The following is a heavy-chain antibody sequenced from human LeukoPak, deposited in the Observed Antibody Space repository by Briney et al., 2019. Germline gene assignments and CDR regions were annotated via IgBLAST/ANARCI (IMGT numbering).Heavy chain of an antibody. CDR1: GFTFSNAW. CDR2: IKSKTDGGTT. Sequence: PGGSLRLSCAASGFTFSNAWMSWVRQAPGKGLEWVGRIKSKTDGGTTNYAAPVKGRFTTSRDDSKNTLYLQMNSLKTEDTAVYYCTTDILVTFGGVIVIPEIGYWGQGTLVTVSS. D-gene: IGHD3-16*02. J-gene: IGHJ4*02. V-gene: IGHV3-15*01. CDR3: TTDILVTFGGVIVIPEIGY.